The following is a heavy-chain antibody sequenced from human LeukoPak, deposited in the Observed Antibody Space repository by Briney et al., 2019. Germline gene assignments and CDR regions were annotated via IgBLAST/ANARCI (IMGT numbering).Heavy chain of an antibody. V-gene: IGHV1-69*13. Sequence: ASVKVSCKASGGTFSSYAISRVRQAPGQGLEWMGGIIPIFGTANYAQKFQGRVTITAVESMSTAYMELSSLRSEDTAVYYCARGWLAETTVVTPYNYWGQGTLVTVSS. CDR2: IIPIFGTA. CDR3: ARGWLAETTVVTPYNY. CDR1: GGTFSSYA. D-gene: IGHD4-23*01. J-gene: IGHJ4*02.